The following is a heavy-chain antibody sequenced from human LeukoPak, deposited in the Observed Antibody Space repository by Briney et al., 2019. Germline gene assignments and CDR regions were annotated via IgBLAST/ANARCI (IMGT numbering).Heavy chain of an antibody. Sequence: GGSLRLSCAASGFTFTRYWMSWVRQAPGKGLEWVASIKEDGSERHYVDSVKGRFTISRDNVKNSLFLQMNGLRADDTAVYYCARDCLFDQDRGGYYYPAFDYWGQGALVTVSS. J-gene: IGHJ4*02. V-gene: IGHV3-7*04. CDR3: ARDCLFDQDRGGYYYPAFDY. CDR2: IKEDGSER. CDR1: GFTFTRYW. D-gene: IGHD3-22*01.